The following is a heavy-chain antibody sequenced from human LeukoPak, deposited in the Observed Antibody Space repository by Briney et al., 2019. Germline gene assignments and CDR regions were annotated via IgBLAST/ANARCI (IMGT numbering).Heavy chain of an antibody. CDR3: ATLDWCHKYLVACGSSEY. CDR2: ISVNGRDK. J-gene: IGHJ4*02. Sequence: GGSLRLSCAASGFDFNSYALHWVRQAPGKGLESVAVISVNGRDKYYANSVKGRFSISRDNPKNTFSLQMNSLRVEDSASYYCATLDWCHKYLVACGSSEYWGQGTLVTVSS. CDR1: GFDFNSYA. V-gene: IGHV3-30*01. D-gene: IGHD2-21*01.